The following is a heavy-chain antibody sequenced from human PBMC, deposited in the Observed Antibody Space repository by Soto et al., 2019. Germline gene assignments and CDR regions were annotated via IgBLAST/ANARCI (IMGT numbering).Heavy chain of an antibody. CDR1: GFTFNNYG. J-gene: IGHJ6*03. V-gene: IGHV3-33*01. Sequence: GGSLRLSCAASGFTFNNYGMHWVRQAPGKGLEWLAIIWFDGSNEYYADSVKGRFTISRDDSKSTLYLQMSSLRVEDTAVYYCGRDQAAAGSDYYYYFYIDVWGKGTTVTVSS. CDR3: GRDQAAAGSDYYYYFYIDV. CDR2: IWFDGSNE. D-gene: IGHD6-25*01.